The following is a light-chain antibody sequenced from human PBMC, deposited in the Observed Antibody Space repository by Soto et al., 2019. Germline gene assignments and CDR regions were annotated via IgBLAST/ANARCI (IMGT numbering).Light chain of an antibody. CDR3: QQSYNTPLT. Sequence: IQMPHSPSSLSPSVGDRVTITCRASQRISSYLHWYQQKPGRAPKLLISVTSSLQSGVPSRFSGSASGTDFTLIISSLQPEDFATYYCQQSYNTPLTFGGGTKVDIK. V-gene: IGKV1-39*01. J-gene: IGKJ4*01. CDR2: VTS. CDR1: QRISSY.